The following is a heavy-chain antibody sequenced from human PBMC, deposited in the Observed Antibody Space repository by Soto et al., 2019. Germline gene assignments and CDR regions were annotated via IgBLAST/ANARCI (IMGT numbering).Heavy chain of an antibody. Sequence: ASVNVSCKTSGYTFTSYGISWVRQAPGQGLEWMGWISAYNGNTNYAQKLQGRVTMTTDTSTGTAYMELRSLKTEDTGIYYCTTDSYSTMIVVRFDYWGHGTLVTVSS. CDR2: ISAYNGNT. J-gene: IGHJ4*01. CDR1: GYTFTSYG. V-gene: IGHV1-18*01. D-gene: IGHD3-22*01. CDR3: TTDSYSTMIVVRFDY.